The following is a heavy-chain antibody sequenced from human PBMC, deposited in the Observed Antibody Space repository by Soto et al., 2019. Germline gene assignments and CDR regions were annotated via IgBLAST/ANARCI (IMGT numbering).Heavy chain of an antibody. D-gene: IGHD3-22*01. J-gene: IGHJ4*02. CDR2: ISAYNGNT. CDR3: ARDRLYYYDSSGYYFNY. CDR1: GYTFTSYG. Sequence: ASVKVSCTASGYTFTSYGIIWVRQAPGQGLEWMGWISAYNGNTNYAQKLQGRVTMTTDTSTSTAYMELRSLRSDDTAVYYCARDRLYYYDSSGYYFNYWGQGTLVTVSS. V-gene: IGHV1-18*01.